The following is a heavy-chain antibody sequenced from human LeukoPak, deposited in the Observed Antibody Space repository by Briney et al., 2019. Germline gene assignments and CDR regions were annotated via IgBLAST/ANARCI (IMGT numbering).Heavy chain of an antibody. V-gene: IGHV3-23*01. Sequence: GGSLRLSCAASGFAFSSYEMNWVRQAPGKGLEWVSTISDTGGSTYYADSVKDRFTISRDNSKNTLYLQMSGLRAEDTAIYYCATGAYFEHWGQGALVTVSS. CDR1: GFAFSSYE. J-gene: IGHJ4*02. CDR2: ISDTGGST. CDR3: ATGAYFEH.